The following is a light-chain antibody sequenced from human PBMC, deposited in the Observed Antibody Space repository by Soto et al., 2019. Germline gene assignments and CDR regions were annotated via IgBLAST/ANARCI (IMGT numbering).Light chain of an antibody. J-gene: IGKJ4*01. CDR3: QQYNNLPLT. CDR1: QDISNY. CDR2: DAS. V-gene: IGKV1-33*01. Sequence: DIQMTQSPSSLSASVGDRVTITCQASQDISNYLNWYQQKPGKAPKFLIYDASNLETGVPSRFSGSGSGTEFTFTISSLQPEDVGTYYCQQYNNLPLTFGVGTKVEIK.